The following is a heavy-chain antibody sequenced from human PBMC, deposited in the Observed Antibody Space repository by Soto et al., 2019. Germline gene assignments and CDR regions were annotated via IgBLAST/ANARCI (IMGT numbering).Heavy chain of an antibody. V-gene: IGHV2-26*01. CDR3: ARRHLAVAVSPWFDP. J-gene: IGHJ5*02. CDR2: IDSSGEK. Sequence: QVTLKESGPVLVNPTATLTLRCTVSGLSITDSEMGVSWIRQPPGQPLEWLAHIDSSGEKSYRTFLKSRLAISKDTSKSQIVLTMTNMDPADTATYYCARRHLAVAVSPWFDPWGQGIPVTVSS. CDR1: GLSITDSEMG. D-gene: IGHD6-19*01.